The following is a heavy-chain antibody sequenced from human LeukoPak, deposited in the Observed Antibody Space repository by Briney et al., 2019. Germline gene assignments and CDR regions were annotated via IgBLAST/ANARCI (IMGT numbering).Heavy chain of an antibody. CDR1: GFTFSSYW. CDR3: ARKFGSSGWYPY. D-gene: IGHD6-19*01. V-gene: IGHV3-7*03. J-gene: IGHJ4*02. Sequence: GGSLGLSCAASGFTFSSYWMRWVRQAPGKWLEWVANIKQDGSEKYYVDSVKGRFTISRDNAKNSLYLQMNSLRAEDTAVYYCARKFGSSGWYPYWGQGTLVTVSS. CDR2: IKQDGSEK.